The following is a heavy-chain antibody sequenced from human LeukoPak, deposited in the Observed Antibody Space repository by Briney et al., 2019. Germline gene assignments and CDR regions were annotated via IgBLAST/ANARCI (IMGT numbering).Heavy chain of an antibody. CDR3: ARELTLGIAVAGTGSWFDP. CDR1: GGTFSSYA. Sequence: SVKVSCKASGGTFSSYAISWVRQAPGQGLEWTGRIIPIFGIANYAQKFQGRVTITADKSTSTAYMELSSLRSEDTAVYYCARELTLGIAVAGTGSWFDPWGQGTLVTVSS. J-gene: IGHJ5*02. D-gene: IGHD6-19*01. V-gene: IGHV1-69*04. CDR2: IIPIFGIA.